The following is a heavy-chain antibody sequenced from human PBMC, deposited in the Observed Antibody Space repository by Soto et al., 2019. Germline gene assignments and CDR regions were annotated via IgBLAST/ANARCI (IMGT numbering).Heavy chain of an antibody. D-gene: IGHD3-10*01. CDR3: TTPTGLWPDAFDI. CDR2: IKSKTDGGTT. Sequence: GGSLRLSCAASGFTFSNAWMSWVRQAPGKGLEWVGRIKSKTDGGTTDYAAPVKGRFTISRDDSKNTLYLQMNSLKTEDTAVYYCTTPTGLWPDAFDIWGQGTMVTVSS. J-gene: IGHJ3*02. CDR1: GFTFSNAW. V-gene: IGHV3-15*01.